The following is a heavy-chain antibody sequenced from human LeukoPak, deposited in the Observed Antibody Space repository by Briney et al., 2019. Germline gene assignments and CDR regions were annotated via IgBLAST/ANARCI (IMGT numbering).Heavy chain of an antibody. CDR3: ARDLYYDSSGYLSYYYYGMDV. CDR2: ISAYNGKK. J-gene: IGHJ6*02. CDR1: GYTFTSYG. D-gene: IGHD3-22*01. V-gene: IGHV1-18*01. Sequence: EASVKVSCKASGYTFTSYGISWVRQAPGQGLEWMGWISAYNGKKNYAQKFQGRVTMTTDTSTTTAYMELTSLRSDDTAVYYCARDLYYDSSGYLSYYYYGMDVWGQGTTVTVS.